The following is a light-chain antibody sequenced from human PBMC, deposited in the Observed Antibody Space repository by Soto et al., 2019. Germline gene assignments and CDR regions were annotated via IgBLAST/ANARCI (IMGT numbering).Light chain of an antibody. J-gene: IGKJ2*01. CDR1: QSISSN. CDR3: QQYNNWPPYT. CDR2: GAS. V-gene: IGKV3-15*01. Sequence: EIVVTQSPATLSVSPGERATLSCRASQSISSNLAWYQQKPGQAPRLLIYGASTRATGVPARFSGSGSGTEFTLTISSLQSEDFAVYYCQQYNNWPPYTFGRGTKLEIK.